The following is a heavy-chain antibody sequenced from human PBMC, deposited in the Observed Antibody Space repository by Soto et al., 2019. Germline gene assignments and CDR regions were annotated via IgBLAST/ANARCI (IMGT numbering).Heavy chain of an antibody. CDR2: VYHTGDT. D-gene: IGHD2-21*02. V-gene: IGHV4-4*02. J-gene: IGHJ5*02. CDR1: GGTVASSHW. CDR3: AREIVTAGGNNYFDP. Sequence: SETLSLTCGVSGGTVASSHWWSWVRQSPGRGLEWIGNVYHTGDTNFNPSLQSRVTFSVDKSNDQFSLRLTSVTAADTAVYFCAREIVTAGGNNYFDPWGPGTLVTVSS.